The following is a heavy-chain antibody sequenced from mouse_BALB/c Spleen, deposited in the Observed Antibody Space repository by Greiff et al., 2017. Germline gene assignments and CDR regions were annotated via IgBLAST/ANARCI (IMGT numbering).Heavy chain of an antibody. D-gene: IGHD1-1*01. Sequence: VQLKESGPELVKPGASVKMSCKASGYTFTSYVMHWVKQKPGQGLEWIGYINPYNDGTKYNEKFKGKATLTSDKSSSTAYMELSSLTSEDSAVYYCARFLYYGSSYDWYFDVWGAGTTVTVSS. CDR3: ARFLYYGSSYDWYFDV. J-gene: IGHJ1*01. CDR2: INPYNDGT. V-gene: IGHV1-14*01. CDR1: GYTFTSYV.